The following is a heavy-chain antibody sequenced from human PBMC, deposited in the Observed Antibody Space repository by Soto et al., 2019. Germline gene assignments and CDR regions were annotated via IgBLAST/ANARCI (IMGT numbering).Heavy chain of an antibody. D-gene: IGHD1-26*01. Sequence: QVQLVESGGGAVQPGRSLRLSCAASGFTFSSYGMHWVRQAPGKGLEWVAVISYDGSNKYYADSVKGRFTISRDNSKNTLYLQMNSLRAEDTAVYYCAKGETPWGQGTLVTVSS. J-gene: IGHJ5*02. V-gene: IGHV3-30*18. CDR1: GFTFSSYG. CDR3: AKGETP. CDR2: ISYDGSNK.